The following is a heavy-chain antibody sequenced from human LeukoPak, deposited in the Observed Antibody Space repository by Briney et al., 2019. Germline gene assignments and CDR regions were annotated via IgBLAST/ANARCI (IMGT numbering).Heavy chain of an antibody. CDR2: IRYDGSNK. CDR3: AKDDYYDSSGYYSYFDY. D-gene: IGHD3-22*01. J-gene: IGHJ4*02. Sequence: GGSLRLSCAASGFTFSSYGMHWVRQAPGKGLEWVAFIRYDGSNKYYADSVKGRFTISRDNSKNTLYLQMNSLRAEDTAVYYCAKDDYYDSSGYYSYFDYWGQGTLVTVSS. CDR1: GFTFSSYG. V-gene: IGHV3-30*02.